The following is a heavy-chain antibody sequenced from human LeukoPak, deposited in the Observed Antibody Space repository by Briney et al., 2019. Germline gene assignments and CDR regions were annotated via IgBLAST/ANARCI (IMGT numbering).Heavy chain of an antibody. J-gene: IGHJ4*02. CDR1: GGSISSYY. D-gene: IGHD1-26*01. V-gene: IGHV4-4*09. CDR2: IYTSGST. CDR3: ARHANSGSYFHFDY. Sequence: SETLSLTCTVSGGSISSYYWSWIRQPPGKGLKWIGYIYTSGSTNYNPSLKSRVTISVDTSKNQFSLKLSSVTAADTAVYYCARHANSGSYFHFDYWGQGTPVTVSS.